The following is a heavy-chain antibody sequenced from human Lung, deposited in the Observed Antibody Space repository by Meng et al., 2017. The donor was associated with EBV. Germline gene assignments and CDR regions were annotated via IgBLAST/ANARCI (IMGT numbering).Heavy chain of an antibody. D-gene: IGHD5-18*01. CDR1: GFTFSSYA. Sequence: VESWGGLVQPGRSLRPARACAGFTFSSYALHWVRQAPGKGLEWVAVISYDGNNNYYGDSVKGRFTHSRDNSKNTLYLHMNSLRAEDTAVYYCARDRGYTYGYRFDYWGQGTLVTVSS. V-gene: IGHV3-30-3*01. J-gene: IGHJ4*02. CDR2: ISYDGNNN. CDR3: ARDRGYTYGYRFDY.